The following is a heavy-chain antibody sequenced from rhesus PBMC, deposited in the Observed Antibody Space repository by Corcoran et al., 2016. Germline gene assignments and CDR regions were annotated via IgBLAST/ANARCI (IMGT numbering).Heavy chain of an antibody. CDR3: ARDEYSNYVYFDY. J-gene: IGHJ4*01. Sequence: QVQLQESGPGLVKPSETLSLTCAVSGGSVSSSNWWRWIRQTPGKGLEWIGYISGSSVSTYYNPSLKSRVTISTDTSKNQFSLKLSSVTAADTAVYYCARDEYSNYVYFDYWGQGVLVTVSS. D-gene: IGHD4-23*01. CDR1: GGSVSSSNW. V-gene: IGHV4-65*01. CDR2: ISGSSVST.